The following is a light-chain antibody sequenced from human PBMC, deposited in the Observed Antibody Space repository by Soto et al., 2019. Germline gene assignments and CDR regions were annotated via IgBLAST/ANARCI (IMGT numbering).Light chain of an antibody. CDR2: EGS. J-gene: IGLJ2*01. CDR1: SSDVGSYNL. Sequence: QSALTQPASVSGSPGQSITISCTGTSSDVGSYNLVSWYQQEPGKAPKLMIYEGSKGPSGVSNRFSGSKSGNTASLTISGLQAEDEADYYCCSYAGSNTSYVVFGGGTKVTVL. V-gene: IGLV2-23*01. CDR3: CSYAGSNTSYVV.